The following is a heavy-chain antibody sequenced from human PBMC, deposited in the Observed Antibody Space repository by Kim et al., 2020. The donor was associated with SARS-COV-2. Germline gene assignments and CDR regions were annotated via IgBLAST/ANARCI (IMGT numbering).Heavy chain of an antibody. CDR1: GFTFGDYA. CDR3: TRARHIAAAGRIVY. V-gene: IGHV3-49*03. D-gene: IGHD6-13*01. Sequence: GGSLRLSCTASGFTFGDYAMSWFRQAPGKGLEWVGFIRSKAYGGTTEYAASVKGRFTISRDDSKSIAYLQMNSLKTEDTAVYYCTRARHIAAAGRIVYWGQGTLVTVSS. J-gene: IGHJ4*02. CDR2: IRSKAYGGTT.